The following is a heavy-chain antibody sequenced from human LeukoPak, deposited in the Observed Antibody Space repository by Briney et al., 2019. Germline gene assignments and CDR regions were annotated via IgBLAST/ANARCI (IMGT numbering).Heavy chain of an antibody. D-gene: IGHD5-24*01. CDR1: GFTVSSNY. Sequence: GGSLRLSCAASGFTVSSNYMTWVRQAPGKGLEWVSVIYIAGGTYYADSVKGRFTISRDNPKNTLYLQMNSLRPEDTAVYYCSESPGGDAYNSNSFDFWGQGTLVTVSS. J-gene: IGHJ4*02. V-gene: IGHV3-53*05. CDR2: IYIAGGT. CDR3: SESPGGDAYNSNSFDF.